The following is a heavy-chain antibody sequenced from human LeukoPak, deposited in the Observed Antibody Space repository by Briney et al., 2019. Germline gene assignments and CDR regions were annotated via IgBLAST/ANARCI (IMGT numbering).Heavy chain of an antibody. D-gene: IGHD6-13*01. CDR2: INHSGST. Sequence: SETLSLTCAVYGGSFSGYYWSWIRQPPGKGLEWIGEINHSGSTNYNPPLKSRVTISVDTSKNQFSLRLNSVTAADTAVYYCARGFVGDSSSWYPHYYMDVWGKGTTVTVSS. CDR3: ARGFVGDSSSWYPHYYMDV. J-gene: IGHJ6*03. CDR1: GGSFSGYY. V-gene: IGHV4-34*01.